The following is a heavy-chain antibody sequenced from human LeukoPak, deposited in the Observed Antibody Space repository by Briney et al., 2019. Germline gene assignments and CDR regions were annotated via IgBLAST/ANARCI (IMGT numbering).Heavy chain of an antibody. J-gene: IGHJ3*02. CDR2: ISDSAGT. Sequence: TSETLSLTCTVSGVSISSSNYYWGWTRQPPGKGLEWVESISDSAGTSYNPSLRSRVTISVDTSKNQFSLQLNSVTAADTAVYYCATEVEYYASSGYRPHAFDIWGQGTVVTVSS. V-gene: IGHV4-39*02. D-gene: IGHD3-22*01. CDR1: GVSISSSNYY. CDR3: ATEVEYYASSGYRPHAFDI.